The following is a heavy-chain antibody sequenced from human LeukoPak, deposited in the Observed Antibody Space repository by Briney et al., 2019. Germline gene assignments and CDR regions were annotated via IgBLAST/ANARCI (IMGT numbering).Heavy chain of an antibody. J-gene: IGHJ4*02. CDR2: IYYTGNT. V-gene: IGHV4-39*01. Sequence: PSETLSLTCSVSGDSITGYYWGWIRQPPGKGLEWIGNIYYTGNTYYNSSLKSRVTISLDTSKNQFSLKLSSVTAADTAVYYCARHIWFGELGPYYFDYWGQGTLVTVSS. D-gene: IGHD3-10*01. CDR1: GDSITGYY. CDR3: ARHIWFGELGPYYFDY.